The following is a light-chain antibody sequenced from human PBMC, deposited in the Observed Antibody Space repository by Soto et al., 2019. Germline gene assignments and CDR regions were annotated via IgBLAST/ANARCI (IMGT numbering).Light chain of an antibody. V-gene: IGLV2-23*01. CDR2: EAS. J-gene: IGLJ2*01. CDR1: SSDIGTYHV. Sequence: QSVLTQPASVSGSPGQSITISCTGTSSDIGTYHVVSWYQQHPGKAPKLMIYEASKRPSGVSNRISGSKSGNTASLTISGLQAEDEADYYCCSYAGSSTWVFGGGTKVTVL. CDR3: CSYAGSSTWV.